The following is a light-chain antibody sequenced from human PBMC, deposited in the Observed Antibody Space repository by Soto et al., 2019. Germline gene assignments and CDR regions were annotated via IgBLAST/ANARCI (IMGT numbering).Light chain of an antibody. CDR3: QQYNNWT. CDR2: DAS. J-gene: IGKJ1*01. Sequence: EIVMTQSPATLSVSPCERTTLSCRASQSVSSKVAWYQQKPGQAPRLLIYDASVRAIGIPDRFSGRGSGTEFTLTISSLQSEDFAFYYCQQYNNWTFGQGTKVDIK. V-gene: IGKV3-15*01. CDR1: QSVSSK.